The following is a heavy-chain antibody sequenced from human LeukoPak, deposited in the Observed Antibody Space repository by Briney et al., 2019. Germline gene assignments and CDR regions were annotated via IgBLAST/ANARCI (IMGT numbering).Heavy chain of an antibody. Sequence: GGSLRLSCAASGFTFSSYSMNWVRQAPGKGLEWVSSISSSSSYIYYADSVKGRFTISRDNAKNSLYLQMNSLRAEDTAAYYCARDGGNDAFDIWGQGTMVTVSS. CDR3: ARDGGNDAFDI. V-gene: IGHV3-21*01. D-gene: IGHD2-15*01. J-gene: IGHJ3*02. CDR1: GFTFSSYS. CDR2: ISSSSSYI.